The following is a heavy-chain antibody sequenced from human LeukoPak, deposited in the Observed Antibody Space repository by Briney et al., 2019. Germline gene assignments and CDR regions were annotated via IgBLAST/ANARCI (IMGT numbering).Heavy chain of an antibody. D-gene: IGHD3/OR15-3a*01. J-gene: IGHJ4*02. CDR1: GYTFSGYY. CDR3: ARARSGDWPNYFFDH. V-gene: IGHV1-2*02. CDR2: ILPHSGDT. Sequence: ASVKVSCKASGYTFSGYYVHWVRQAPGLGLEWMGWILPHSGDTKYSQNFQGRLTMTGDTSISTAYMELSRLKSDDTAIFYCARARSGDWPNYFFDHWGQGTLVTVSS.